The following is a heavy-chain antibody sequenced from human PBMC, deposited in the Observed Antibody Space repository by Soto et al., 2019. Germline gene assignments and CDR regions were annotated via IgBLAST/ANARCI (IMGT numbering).Heavy chain of an antibody. Sequence: QVQLVESGGGVVQPGRSLRLSCAASGFTFSSYGMHWVRQAPGKGLEWVAAIWYDGSNKYYADSVKGRFNISRDNSKNTLYLQMNSLRAEDTAVYYCARGHDYWGQGTLVTVSS. V-gene: IGHV3-33*01. CDR1: GFTFSSYG. CDR2: IWYDGSNK. J-gene: IGHJ4*02. CDR3: ARGHDY.